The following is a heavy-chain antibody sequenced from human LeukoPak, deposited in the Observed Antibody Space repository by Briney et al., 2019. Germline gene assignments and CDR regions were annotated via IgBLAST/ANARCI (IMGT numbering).Heavy chain of an antibody. Sequence: ASVKVSCKASGYTFTSYAMHWVRQAPGQRLEWMGWINAGNGNTKYSQKFQGRVTMTTDTSTSTAYMELRSLRSDDTAVYYCARDPIPIDLYYFDYWGQGTLVTVSS. CDR1: GYTFTSYA. J-gene: IGHJ4*02. CDR2: INAGNGNT. CDR3: ARDPIPIDLYYFDY. V-gene: IGHV1-3*01.